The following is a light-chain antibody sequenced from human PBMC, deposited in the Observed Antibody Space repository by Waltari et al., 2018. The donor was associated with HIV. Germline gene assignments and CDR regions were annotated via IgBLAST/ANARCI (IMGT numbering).Light chain of an antibody. CDR2: GAS. V-gene: IGKV3-20*01. CDR3: QQYGSSPIT. Sequence: EFVLTQSPGTLSLSPGHRATLYCRASQSVSSSYLAWYQQRPGQAPRLIIYGASSRAAGIPDRFSGSGSWTDFALTISSLEPEDFAVYYCQQYGSSPITFGGGTKVEIK. J-gene: IGKJ4*01. CDR1: QSVSSSY.